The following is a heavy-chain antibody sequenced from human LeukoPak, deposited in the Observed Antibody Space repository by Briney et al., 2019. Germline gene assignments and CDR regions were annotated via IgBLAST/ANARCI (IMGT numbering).Heavy chain of an antibody. Sequence: GGSLRLSCAASGFTVSSNYMSWVRQAPGKGLEWVSVIYSGGSTYYADSVKGRFTISRDNSKNTLYLQMSSLRAEDTAVYYCAGSQLLWFGESSLGYWGQGTLVTVSS. CDR1: GFTVSSNY. CDR2: IYSGGST. D-gene: IGHD3-10*01. V-gene: IGHV3-53*01. CDR3: AGSQLLWFGESSLGY. J-gene: IGHJ4*02.